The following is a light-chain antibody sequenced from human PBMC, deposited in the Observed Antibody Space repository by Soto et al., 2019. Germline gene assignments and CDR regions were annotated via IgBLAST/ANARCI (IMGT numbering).Light chain of an antibody. CDR1: AGDNSL. V-gene: IGKV1-12*01. J-gene: IGKJ4*01. CDR2: AAS. Sequence: IQMTPSPSSLSASVGNRVPITWRARAGDNSLFIWYQQKPGKAPKPLVYAASRLQSGVPSRFSGSGSGTDFTLTISSLQPEDFATYYCQQGNSFPLTFGGGTKVEIK. CDR3: QQGNSFPLT.